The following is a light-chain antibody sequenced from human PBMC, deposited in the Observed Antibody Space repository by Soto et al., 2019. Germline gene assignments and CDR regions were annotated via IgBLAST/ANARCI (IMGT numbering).Light chain of an antibody. V-gene: IGKV3-20*01. J-gene: IGKJ3*01. CDR1: QSVDSTY. CDR2: ATS. CDR3: QQYGSSPLFT. Sequence: EIVLTQSPGTLSLSPGERATLSCRASQSVDSTYLAWYQQKPGQAPRLLIYATSSRATGIPDRFSGSGSGTDFTLTISRLDPEDFAVYYCQQYGSSPLFTFGPGTKVDIK.